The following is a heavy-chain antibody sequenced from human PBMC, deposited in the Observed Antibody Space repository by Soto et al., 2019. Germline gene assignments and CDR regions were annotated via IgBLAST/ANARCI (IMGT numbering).Heavy chain of an antibody. CDR1: GFTFSSYG. Sequence: PGGSLRLSCAASGFTFSSYGMHWVRQAPGKGLEWVAVIWYDGSNKYYADSVKGRFTISRDNSKNTLYLQMNSLRAEDTAVHYCARGVTMVREMGNWFGPWGQGTLVTVSS. J-gene: IGHJ5*02. CDR2: IWYDGSNK. D-gene: IGHD3-10*01. V-gene: IGHV3-33*01. CDR3: ARGVTMVREMGNWFGP.